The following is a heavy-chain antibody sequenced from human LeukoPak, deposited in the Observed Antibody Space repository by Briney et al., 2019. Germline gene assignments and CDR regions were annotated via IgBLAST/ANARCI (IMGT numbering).Heavy chain of an antibody. D-gene: IGHD5-12*01. Sequence: ASVKVSCKASGYTFTGYYMHWVRQAPGQGLEWMGWINPNSGGTNYAQKFQGRVTMTRDTSISTAYMELSRLRSDDTAVYYCARDRGAVDIVATPDRVFDYWGQGTLVTVSS. V-gene: IGHV1-2*02. CDR3: ARDRGAVDIVATPDRVFDY. J-gene: IGHJ4*02. CDR1: GYTFTGYY. CDR2: INPNSGGT.